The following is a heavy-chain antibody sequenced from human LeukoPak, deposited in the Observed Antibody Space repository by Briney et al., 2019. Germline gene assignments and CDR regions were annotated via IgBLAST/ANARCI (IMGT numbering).Heavy chain of an antibody. CDR3: AITEV. Sequence: ASVTVSCKASGGTFSSYAISWVRQAPGQGLEWMGVINPSGGSTSYAQKFQGRVTMTRDTSTSTVYMELSSLISEDTAVYYCAITEVWGQGTLVTVSS. V-gene: IGHV1-46*01. J-gene: IGHJ4*02. D-gene: IGHD3-10*01. CDR2: INPSGGST. CDR1: GGTFSSYA.